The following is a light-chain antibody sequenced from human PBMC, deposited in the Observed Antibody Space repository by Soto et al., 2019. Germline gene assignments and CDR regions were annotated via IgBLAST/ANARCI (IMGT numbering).Light chain of an antibody. CDR1: QSVSSSY. CDR3: QQYGSSPRT. Sequence: EIVLTHSPGTLSLSPGERATLSCSASQSVSSSYLAWYQQKPGQAPRLLIYGASSRATGIPDRFSGSGSGTDFTRTISRLEPEDCAVYYCQQYGSSPRTFGGGTKVEIK. CDR2: GAS. J-gene: IGKJ4*01. V-gene: IGKV3-20*01.